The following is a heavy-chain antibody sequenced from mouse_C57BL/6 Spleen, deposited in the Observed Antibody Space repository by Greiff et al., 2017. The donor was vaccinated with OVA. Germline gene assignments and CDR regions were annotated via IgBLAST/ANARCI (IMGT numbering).Heavy chain of an antibody. CDR2: IYPGSGST. CDR1: GYTFTSYW. V-gene: IGHV1-55*01. J-gene: IGHJ4*01. D-gene: IGHD2-3*01. CDR3: ARDDGYYVKDYAMDY. Sequence: QVQLQQPGAELVKPGASVKLSCKASGYTFTSYWITWVKQRPGQGLEWIGGIYPGSGSTNYNEKFKGKATLTVDTSSSTAYMQLSRLTSEDSAVYYCARDDGYYVKDYAMDYWGQGTSVTVSS.